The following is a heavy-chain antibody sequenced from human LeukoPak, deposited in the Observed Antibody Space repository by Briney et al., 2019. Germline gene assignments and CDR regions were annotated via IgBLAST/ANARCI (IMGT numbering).Heavy chain of an antibody. J-gene: IGHJ4*02. Sequence: PGRSLRLSWAASGYSFGSYGMQWVRQAPGKGLEWVAVIWYDGSKKYYADSVKGRFTISRDDSKNTLYLQMNSLRAEDTAIYYCARDPGTLATYFDYWGPGTLVTVSS. V-gene: IGHV3-33*01. CDR1: GYSFGSYG. CDR3: ARDPGTLATYFDY. CDR2: IWYDGSKK. D-gene: IGHD6-13*01.